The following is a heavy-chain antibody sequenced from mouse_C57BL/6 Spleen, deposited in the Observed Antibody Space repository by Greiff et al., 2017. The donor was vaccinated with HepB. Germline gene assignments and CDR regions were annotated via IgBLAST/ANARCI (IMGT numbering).Heavy chain of an antibody. CDR1: GYTFTSYW. Sequence: QVQLQQPGAELVKPGASVKLSCKASGYTFTSYWMQWVKQRPGQGLEWIGEIDPSDSYTNYNQKFKGKATLTVDTSASTAYMQPSSLTSEDSAVYYWARGRGSSQAWFAYWGQGTLVTVSA. J-gene: IGHJ3*01. V-gene: IGHV1-50*01. D-gene: IGHD1-1*01. CDR3: ARGRGSSQAWFAY. CDR2: IDPSDSYT.